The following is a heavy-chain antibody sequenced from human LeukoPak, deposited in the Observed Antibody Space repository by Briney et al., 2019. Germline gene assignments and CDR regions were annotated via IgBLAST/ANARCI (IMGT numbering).Heavy chain of an antibody. D-gene: IGHD3-22*01. CDR2: IIPIFGTA. V-gene: IGHV1-69*05. Sequence: SVKVSCKASGGTFSSYAISWVRQAPGQRLEWMGGIIPIFGTANYAQKLQGRVTITTDESTSRAYMELSSLRSEDTAVYYCARAESGDDYDSSGYYSLSLDYWGQGTLVTVSS. CDR3: ARAESGDDYDSSGYYSLSLDY. CDR1: GGTFSSYA. J-gene: IGHJ4*02.